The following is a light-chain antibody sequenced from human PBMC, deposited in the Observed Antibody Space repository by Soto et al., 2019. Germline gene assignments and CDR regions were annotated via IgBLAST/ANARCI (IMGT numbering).Light chain of an antibody. CDR2: AAS. J-gene: IGKJ4*01. V-gene: IGKV1-39*01. CDR1: QSISSY. Sequence: DIQMTQSPSSLSASVGDRVTITCRASQSISSYLNWYQQKPGKAPKLLIYAASSLQSGVPSRFSGSGSGTDFTFTISSLQPEDFATYYCQQSYSTPTFGGGTKV. CDR3: QQSYSTPT.